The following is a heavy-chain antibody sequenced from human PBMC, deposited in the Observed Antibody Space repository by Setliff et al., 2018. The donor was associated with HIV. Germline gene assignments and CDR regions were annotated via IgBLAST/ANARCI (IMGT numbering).Heavy chain of an antibody. Sequence: QPGGSLRLSCTASGFTFSSYAMSWVRQAPGKGLEWVSIISGSGGNTYYADSVKGRFTISRDNSENMLYLQMNSLRAEDTAVYYCAKSTGTSHASFSFEIWGQGTMVTVSS. J-gene: IGHJ3*02. CDR3: AKSTGTSHASFSFEI. V-gene: IGHV3-23*01. CDR2: ISGSGGNT. D-gene: IGHD3-3*01. CDR1: GFTFSSYA.